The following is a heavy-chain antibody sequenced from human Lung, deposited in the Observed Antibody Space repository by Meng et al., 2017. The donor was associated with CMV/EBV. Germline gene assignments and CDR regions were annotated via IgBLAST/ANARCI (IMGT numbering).Heavy chain of an antibody. V-gene: IGHV3-11*01. CDR2: IGGSWSTI. D-gene: IGHD3-22*01. J-gene: IGHJ4*02. CDR1: AFGSSDYY. CDR3: ARGATYYYDSSGSFDQ. Sequence: SAFGSSDYYMCWSRQAPGKGLEWISYIGGSWSTIYYADSMQRRISVSTDNAKNSVFLQMISLRAEDTAVYFCARGATYYYDSSGSFDQGGQGTLVTVSS.